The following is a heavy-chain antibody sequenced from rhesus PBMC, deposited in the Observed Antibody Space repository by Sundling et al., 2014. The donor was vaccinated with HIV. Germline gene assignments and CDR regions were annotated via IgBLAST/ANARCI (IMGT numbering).Heavy chain of an antibody. CDR3: AEAPALRRYYYFDN. CDR2: IYSSSRNT. J-gene: IGHJ4*01. V-gene: IGHV4-76*01. Sequence: QVQLQESGPGLVKPSETLSLTCAVSGGSISGAYYWTWIRQSPGKGLEWIGNIYSSSRNTNYNPSFKSRVTISKDTSKNQFSLKLRSVTAADTAVYFCAEAPALRRYYYFDNWGQGVLVTVSS. D-gene: IGHD3-9*01. CDR1: GGSISGAYY.